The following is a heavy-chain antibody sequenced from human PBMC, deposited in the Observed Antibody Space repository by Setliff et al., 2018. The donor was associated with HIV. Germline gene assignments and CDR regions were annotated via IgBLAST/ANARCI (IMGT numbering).Heavy chain of an antibody. D-gene: IGHD3-22*01. Sequence: GGSLRLSCAASEFIFSRYAIYWVRQASGKGLEWVGRIGSKANSYATAYAASVKGRFTTSREDSKNTAYLQMNSLKTEDTAVYYCKADSSGYPWGQGTLVTVSS. J-gene: IGHJ5*02. CDR3: KADSSGYP. CDR1: EFIFSRYA. V-gene: IGHV3-73*01. CDR2: IGSKANSYAT.